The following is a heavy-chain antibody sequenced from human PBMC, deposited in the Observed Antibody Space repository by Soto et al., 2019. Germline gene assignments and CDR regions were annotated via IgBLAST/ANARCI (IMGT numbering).Heavy chain of an antibody. J-gene: IGHJ4*02. CDR2: IIPIFGTA. CDR1: GGTFSSYA. Sequence: PVKVSCKASGGTFSSYAISWVRQAPGQGLEWMGGIIPIFGTANYAQKFQGRVTITADKSTSTTYMELSSLRSEDTAVYYCARVGSSGYYLDYWGQGTLVTVSS. CDR3: ARVGSSGYYLDY. D-gene: IGHD3-22*01. V-gene: IGHV1-69*06.